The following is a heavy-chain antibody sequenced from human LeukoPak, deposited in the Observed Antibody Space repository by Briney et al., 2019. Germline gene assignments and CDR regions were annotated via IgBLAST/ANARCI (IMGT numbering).Heavy chain of an antibody. D-gene: IGHD5-12*01. CDR2: IYYSGST. CDR3: ARQNGGYDLGPLDY. J-gene: IGHJ4*02. CDR1: RGSINSYY. Sequence: PETLSLTRAVSRGSINSYYWRWIRPPPREGLEWVGYIYYSGSTNYNPSLRSRVSISLDTSKNQFSLKLSSVTAADTAVYYCARQNGGYDLGPLDYWGQGTLVTVSS. V-gene: IGHV4-59*08.